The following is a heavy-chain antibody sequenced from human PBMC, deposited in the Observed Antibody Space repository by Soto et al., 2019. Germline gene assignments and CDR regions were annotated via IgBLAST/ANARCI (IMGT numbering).Heavy chain of an antibody. Sequence: SETLSLTCAVYGGSFSGYYWTWIRQPPGKGLEWIGEINHSGSTNYNPSLKSRVTISVDTSKNQFSLKLSSVTAADTAVYYCAREGNYYDSSGYYGNWFDPWGQGTLVTVPQ. V-gene: IGHV4-34*01. CDR3: AREGNYYDSSGYYGNWFDP. D-gene: IGHD3-22*01. CDR1: GGSFSGYY. J-gene: IGHJ5*02. CDR2: INHSGST.